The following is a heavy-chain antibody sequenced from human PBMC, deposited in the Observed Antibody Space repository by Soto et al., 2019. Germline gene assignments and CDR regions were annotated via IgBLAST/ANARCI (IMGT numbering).Heavy chain of an antibody. J-gene: IGHJ4*02. CDR3: ARENINYYDSSGPFDY. D-gene: IGHD3-22*01. Sequence: PSETLSLTCTVSGGSISSGGYYWSWIRQHPGKGLEWIGYIYYSGSTYYNPSLKSRVTISVDTSKNQFSLKLSSVTAADTAVYYCARENINYYDSSGPFDYWGQGTLVTV. CDR2: IYYSGST. CDR1: GGSISSGGYY. V-gene: IGHV4-31*03.